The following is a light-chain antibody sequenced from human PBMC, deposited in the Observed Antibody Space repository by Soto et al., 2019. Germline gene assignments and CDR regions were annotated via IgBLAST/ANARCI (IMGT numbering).Light chain of an antibody. CDR1: QTISTW. Sequence: DSQVTKSPPNLSASVGDRVTITCLDRQTISTWMAWYQQKTGKAPKLLVYDASTFQSGVASRFSGSGSGTEFTLIISGLQPDDSATYYCQQYTKTNNTWMFGQGTKGDIK. V-gene: IGKV1-5*01. CDR3: QQYTKTNNTWM. J-gene: IGKJ1*01. CDR2: DAS.